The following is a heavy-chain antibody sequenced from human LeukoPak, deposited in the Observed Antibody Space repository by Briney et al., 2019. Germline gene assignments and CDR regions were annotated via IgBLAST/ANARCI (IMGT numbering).Heavy chain of an antibody. CDR2: INHSGST. J-gene: IGHJ4*02. CDR1: GGSFSGYY. CDR3: ARGYYGSGSYYNDY. V-gene: IGHV4-34*01. Sequence: SETLSLTCAVYGGSFSGYYWSWIRQPPGKGLKWIGEINHSGSTNYNPSLKSRVTISVDRSKNQFSLKLSSVTAADTAVYYCARGYYGSGSYYNDYWGQGTLVTVSS. D-gene: IGHD3-10*01.